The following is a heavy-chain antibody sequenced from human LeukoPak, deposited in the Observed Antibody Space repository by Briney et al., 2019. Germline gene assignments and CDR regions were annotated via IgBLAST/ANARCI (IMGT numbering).Heavy chain of an antibody. V-gene: IGHV4-30-4*01. CDR2: IYYSGST. CDR3: ARTLNYYGSSGYDDY. D-gene: IGHD3-22*01. CDR1: GGSISSGDYY. J-gene: IGHJ4*02. Sequence: PSETLSLTCTVSGGSISSGDYYWSWIRQPPGKGLEWIGYIYYSGSTYYNPSLKSRVTISVDTSKNQFSLKLSSVTAADTAVYYCARTLNYYGSSGYDDYWGQGTLVTVSS.